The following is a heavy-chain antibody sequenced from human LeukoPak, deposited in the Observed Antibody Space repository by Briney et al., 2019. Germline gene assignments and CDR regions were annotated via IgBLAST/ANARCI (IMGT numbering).Heavy chain of an antibody. Sequence: WASVNVSCKASGYTFTSYDINWVRQATGRGLEWMGWMNPDTGNTGYAQKFQGRVTITRNTSISTAYMELSSLRSEDTAVYYCARGGGYRSSWYYFENWGQGTLVTVSS. CDR3: ARGGGYRSSWYYFEN. D-gene: IGHD6-13*01. V-gene: IGHV1-8*02. J-gene: IGHJ4*02. CDR2: MNPDTGNT. CDR1: GYTFTSYD.